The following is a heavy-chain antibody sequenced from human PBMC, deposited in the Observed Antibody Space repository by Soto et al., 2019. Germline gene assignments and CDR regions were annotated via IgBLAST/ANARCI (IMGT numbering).Heavy chain of an antibody. D-gene: IGHD5-18*01. V-gene: IGHV1-24*01. CDR1: GISLRDLS. CDR2: FDPEDGET. Sequence: QVQLVQSGAEVKKPGASVKVSCKVLGISLRDLSMHWVRQPPGKGLERMGGFDPEDGETIYAQNFQGRVSMTEDTSADTAYTELSSLNSEDTAVYYCAAGETRWIQSPCGYWGQGTLITVTS. J-gene: IGHJ4*02. CDR3: AAGETRWIQSPCGY.